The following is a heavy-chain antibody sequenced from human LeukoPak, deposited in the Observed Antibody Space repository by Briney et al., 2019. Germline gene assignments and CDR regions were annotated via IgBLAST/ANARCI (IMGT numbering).Heavy chain of an antibody. Sequence: GGSLRLSCAASGFTFDAYAMYWVRQAPGKGLEWVSIITWNSRCAHYEGSLKGSVKGRLIISGDNATNSLFLQMNSLRLEDTALYYCAKGKFGELSYVFDNWGQGTLVTVSS. CDR3: AKGKFGELSYVFDN. J-gene: IGHJ5*02. D-gene: IGHD3-10*01. V-gene: IGHV3-9*01. CDR2: ITWNSRCA. CDR1: GFTFDAYA.